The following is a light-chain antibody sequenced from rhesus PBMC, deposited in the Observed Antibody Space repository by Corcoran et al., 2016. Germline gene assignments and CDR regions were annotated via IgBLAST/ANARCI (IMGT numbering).Light chain of an antibody. CDR3: LQSSSWPFS. Sequence: EIVMTQSPATLALSPGERATLSCRASQSVSMFLGWYQQKPGQAPRLLIYGESSRATGIPDRFSGSGSGTEFTLTISSLEPEDVGVYFCLQSSSWPFSFGQGTKVEIK. CDR1: QSVSMF. V-gene: IGKV3-24*03. CDR2: GES. J-gene: IGKJ2*01.